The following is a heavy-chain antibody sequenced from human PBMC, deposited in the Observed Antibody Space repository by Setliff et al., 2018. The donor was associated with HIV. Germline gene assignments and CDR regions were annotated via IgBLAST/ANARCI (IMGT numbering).Heavy chain of an antibody. CDR1: GDSISNNGYY. CDR2: VYHRGTT. V-gene: IGHV4-39*01. CDR3: SLPHGRPIRWFDP. Sequence: PWETLSLTCTVSGDSISNNGYYWAWIGQPPGKGLVWIGCVYHRGTTYYNPSLKSRLAMSVDTSKNKFFLKLNSLTAADTAVYYCSLPHGRPIRWFDPWGPGTLVTVSS. J-gene: IGHJ5*02. D-gene: IGHD2-21*01.